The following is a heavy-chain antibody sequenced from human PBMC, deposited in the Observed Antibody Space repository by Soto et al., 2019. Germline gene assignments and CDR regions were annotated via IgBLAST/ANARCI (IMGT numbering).Heavy chain of an antibody. V-gene: IGHV1-8*01. D-gene: IGHD3-3*01. CDR3: ARPNYDFWSGYLGYYYYGMDV. Sequence: ASVKVSCKASGYTLTSYDINWVRQATGQGLEWMGWMNPNSGNTGYAQKFQGRVTMTRNTSISTAYMELSSLRSEDTAVYYCARPNYDFWSGYLGYYYYGMDVWGHGTTVTVSS. CDR2: MNPNSGNT. CDR1: GYTLTSYD. J-gene: IGHJ6*02.